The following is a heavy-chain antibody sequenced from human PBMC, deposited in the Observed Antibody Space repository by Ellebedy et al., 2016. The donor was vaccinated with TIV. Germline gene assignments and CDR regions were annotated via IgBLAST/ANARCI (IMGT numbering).Heavy chain of an antibody. V-gene: IGHV4-39*01. J-gene: IGHJ4*02. CDR2: IYYSGTT. CDR1: GGSISSSSYY. D-gene: IGHD3-10*01. CDR3: ARHGLSGIPAVDY. Sequence: MPGGSLRLSCTVPGGSISSSSYYWGWIRQPPGKGLEWIGSIYYSGTTYYNPSLKSRVTISVATSKNQFSLKLSSVTAADTAVYYCARHGLSGIPAVDYWGQGTLVTVSS.